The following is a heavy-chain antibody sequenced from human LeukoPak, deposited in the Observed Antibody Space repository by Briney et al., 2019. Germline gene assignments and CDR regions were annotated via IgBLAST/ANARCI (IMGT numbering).Heavy chain of an antibody. CDR2: IYYSGST. D-gene: IGHD2-15*01. CDR1: GGSISSYY. J-gene: IGHJ5*02. V-gene: IGHV4-59*01. Sequence: SETLSPTCTVSGGSISSYYWSWIRQPPGKGLEWIGYIYYSGSTNYNPSLKSRVTISVDTSKNQFSLKLSSVTAADTAVYYCARDSLVGDWFDPWGQGILVTVSS. CDR3: ARDSLVGDWFDP.